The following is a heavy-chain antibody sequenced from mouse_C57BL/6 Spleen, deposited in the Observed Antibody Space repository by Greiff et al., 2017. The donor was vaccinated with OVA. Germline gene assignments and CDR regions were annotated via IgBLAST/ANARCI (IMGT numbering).Heavy chain of an antibody. J-gene: IGHJ2*01. CDR3: ARHEEYGYDPYYFDY. D-gene: IGHD2-2*01. CDR1: GYTFTEYT. Sequence: VKLVESGAELVKPGASVKLSCKASGYTFTEYTIHWVKQRSGQGLEWIGWFYPGSGSIKYNEKFKDKATLTADKSSSTVYMELSRLTSEDSAVYFCARHEEYGYDPYYFDYWGQGTTLTVSS. V-gene: IGHV1-62-2*01. CDR2: FYPGSGSI.